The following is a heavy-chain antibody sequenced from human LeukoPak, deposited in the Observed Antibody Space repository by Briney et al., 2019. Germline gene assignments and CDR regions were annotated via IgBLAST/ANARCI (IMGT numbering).Heavy chain of an antibody. CDR3: ARVIGWSLFDC. D-gene: IGHD2-15*01. Sequence: GGSLRLSCAASGFTFTNAWMSWVRQAPGKGLEWVAVIWYDGSKEYLADSVKGRFTISRDNSKNTLYLQMSDLRAEDTAVYYCARVIGWSLFDCWGQGTLVTVSS. V-gene: IGHV3-33*08. CDR1: GFTFTNAW. CDR2: IWYDGSKE. J-gene: IGHJ4*02.